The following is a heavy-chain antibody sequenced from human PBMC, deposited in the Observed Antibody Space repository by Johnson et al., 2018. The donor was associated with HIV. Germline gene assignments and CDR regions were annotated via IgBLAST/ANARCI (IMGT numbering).Heavy chain of an antibody. CDR3: AREAAVADAFDI. CDR1: GFTFSSYW. V-gene: IGHV3-74*01. D-gene: IGHD6-19*01. J-gene: IGHJ3*02. Sequence: VQLVESGGGLVNPGGSLRLSCAASGFTFSSYWMHWVRQAPGKGLVWVSRINSDGSSTSYADSVKGRFTISRDNAKNTLYLQMNSLRAEDTAVYYCAREAAVADAFDIWGQGTMVTVSS. CDR2: INSDGSST.